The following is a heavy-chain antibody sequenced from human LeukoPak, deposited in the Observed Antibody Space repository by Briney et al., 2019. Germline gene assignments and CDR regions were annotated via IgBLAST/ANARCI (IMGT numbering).Heavy chain of an antibody. D-gene: IGHD4-17*01. Sequence: ASVKVSCKASGYTFTGYYMHWVRQAPGQGLEWMGWINPNSGGTNYAQKFQGRVTMTRDTSISTAYMELSRLRSDDTAVYYCARDLGTVTTFDAFDIWGQGTMVTVSS. CDR1: GYTFTGYY. CDR3: ARDLGTVTTFDAFDI. CDR2: INPNSGGT. J-gene: IGHJ3*02. V-gene: IGHV1-2*02.